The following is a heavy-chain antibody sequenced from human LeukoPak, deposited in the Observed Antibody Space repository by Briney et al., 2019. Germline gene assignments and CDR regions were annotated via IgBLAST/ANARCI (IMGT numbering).Heavy chain of an antibody. CDR3: ARGATDSSGWYAPDAFDI. V-gene: IGHV3-21*01. CDR2: ISSSSSYI. Sequence: GGSLRLSCAASGFTYSNYAMSWVRQAPGKGLEWVSSISSSSSYIYYADSVKGRFTISRDNAKNSLYLQMNSLRAEDTAVYYCARGATDSSGWYAPDAFDIWGQGTMVTVSS. D-gene: IGHD6-19*01. CDR1: GFTYSNYA. J-gene: IGHJ3*02.